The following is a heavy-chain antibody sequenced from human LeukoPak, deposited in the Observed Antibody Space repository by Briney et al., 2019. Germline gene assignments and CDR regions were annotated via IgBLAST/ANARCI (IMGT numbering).Heavy chain of an antibody. D-gene: IGHD6-13*01. V-gene: IGHV5-51*01. CDR1: GYSFTTYW. J-gene: IGHJ4*02. Sequence: GESLKISCKGSGYSFTTYWIGWVRQLHGKGREWLGIIYHGDSDTRSSPSFQGQVTISADNYISTAYLQWSSLKASDTAMYYCARGSSSWYGVDYWGQGTLVTVSS. CDR2: IYHGDSDT. CDR3: ARGSSSWYGVDY.